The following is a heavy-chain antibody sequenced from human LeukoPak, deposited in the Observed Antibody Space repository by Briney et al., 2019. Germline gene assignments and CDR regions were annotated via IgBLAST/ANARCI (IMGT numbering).Heavy chain of an antibody. Sequence: GGSLRLSCAASGFTFSSYAMHWVRQAPGKGLEWVAVISYGGSNKYYADSVKGRFTISRDNAKNTLYLQMSSLRAEDTAVYYCARARVGATQPDYWGQGTLVTVSS. CDR3: ARARVGATQPDY. CDR1: GFTFSSYA. V-gene: IGHV3-30-3*01. CDR2: ISYGGSNK. D-gene: IGHD1-26*01. J-gene: IGHJ4*02.